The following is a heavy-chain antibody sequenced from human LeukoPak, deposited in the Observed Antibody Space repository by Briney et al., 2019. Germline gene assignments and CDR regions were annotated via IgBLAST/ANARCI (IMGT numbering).Heavy chain of an antibody. CDR2: IIPIFGTA. Sequence: SVKVSCKASGGTFSSYAISWVRQAPGQGLEWMGEIIPIFGTANYAQKFQGRVTITADESTSTAYMELSSLRSEDTAVYYCAILKSDFWSGYSTPYYYYGMDVWGQGTTVTVSS. J-gene: IGHJ6*02. D-gene: IGHD3-3*01. CDR3: AILKSDFWSGYSTPYYYYGMDV. V-gene: IGHV1-69*13. CDR1: GGTFSSYA.